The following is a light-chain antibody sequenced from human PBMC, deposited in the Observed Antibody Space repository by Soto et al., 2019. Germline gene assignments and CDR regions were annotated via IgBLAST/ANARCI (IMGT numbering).Light chain of an antibody. V-gene: IGLV2-23*01. CDR1: SSNVGSYNL. J-gene: IGLJ2*01. Sequence: QSALTQPASVSGSPGQSITISCIRTSSNVGSYNLVSWYQHPPGKAPKLIIYEASERPSGVSNRFSGAQSGHTASLTISGLQAEDEADYYCSSYAGGVVFGGGTKLT. CDR3: SSYAGGVV. CDR2: EAS.